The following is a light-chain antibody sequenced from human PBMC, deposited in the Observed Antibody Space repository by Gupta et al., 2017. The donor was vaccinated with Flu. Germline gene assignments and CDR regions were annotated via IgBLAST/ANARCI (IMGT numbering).Light chain of an antibody. Sequence: PSLAAGETSTPSSRPSNRVISTLLTWYQQKPGQAPRLLIYGASSMASGVPARFSGSGSGTEFTLTISSLEPEDFAVYYCQQDGISLCTFGQGTKLEIK. V-gene: IGKV3-20*01. CDR1: NRVISTL. CDR3: QQDGISLCT. CDR2: GAS. J-gene: IGKJ2*02.